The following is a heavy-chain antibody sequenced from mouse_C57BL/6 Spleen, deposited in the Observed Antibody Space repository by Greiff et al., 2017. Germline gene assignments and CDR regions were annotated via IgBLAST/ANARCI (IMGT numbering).Heavy chain of an antibody. CDR1: GYTFTSYW. Sequence: QVQLQQPGAELVMPGASVKLSCKASGYTFTSYWMHWVKQRHGQGLEWIGEIDPSDSYTNYNQKFKGKSTLTVDKSSSTAYMQLSSLTSEDSAVYYCARSRNGSSSYYYAMDYWGQGTSVTVSS. J-gene: IGHJ4*01. CDR3: ARSRNGSSSYYYAMDY. CDR2: IDPSDSYT. D-gene: IGHD1-1*01. V-gene: IGHV1-69*01.